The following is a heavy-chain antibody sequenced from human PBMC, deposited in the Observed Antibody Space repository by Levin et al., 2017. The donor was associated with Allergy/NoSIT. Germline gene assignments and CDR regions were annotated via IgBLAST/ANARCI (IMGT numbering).Heavy chain of an antibody. V-gene: IGHV3-23*01. CDR2: LSGSGDGA. D-gene: IGHD6-13*01. CDR3: VKDRPASGWFY. J-gene: IGHJ4*02. CDR1: GFTFSNYD. Sequence: GGSLRLSCAASGFTFSNYDMCWVRQAPGKGLEWVSSLSGSGDGAYYADSVKGRFTISRDNSKNTLYLQMNSLRADDTAIYYCVKDRPASGWFYWGQGTRVTVSS.